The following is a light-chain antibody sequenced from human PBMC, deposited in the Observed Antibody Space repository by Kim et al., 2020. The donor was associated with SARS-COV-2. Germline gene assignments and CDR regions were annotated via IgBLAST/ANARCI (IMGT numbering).Light chain of an antibody. CDR1: QSLLHSSGYTY. Sequence: DIVMTQSPLSLPVTPGEPASISCRSSQSLLHSSGYTYLHWFLQKPGQSPQLLIYLVSTRASGVPDRFSGSGSGTDFTLKISRVEAEDVGVYYCMHALQTPLTFGQGTRLEIK. CDR3: MHALQTPLT. CDR2: LVS. J-gene: IGKJ5*01. V-gene: IGKV2-28*01.